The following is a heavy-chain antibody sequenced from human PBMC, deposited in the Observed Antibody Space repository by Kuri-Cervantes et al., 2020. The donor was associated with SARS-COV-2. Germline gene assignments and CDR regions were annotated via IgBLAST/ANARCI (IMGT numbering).Heavy chain of an antibody. CDR3: ARDRGRTRELPVAFDI. J-gene: IGHJ3*02. CDR2: IYYSGST. D-gene: IGHD1-26*01. CDR1: GGSISSYY. Sequence: ESLRLSCTVSGGSISSYYWSWIRQPPGKGLEWIGYIYYSGSTNYNPSLKSRVTISVDTSKNQFSLKLSSVTAADTAVYYCARDRGRTRELPVAFDIWGQGTMVTVSS. V-gene: IGHV4-59*01.